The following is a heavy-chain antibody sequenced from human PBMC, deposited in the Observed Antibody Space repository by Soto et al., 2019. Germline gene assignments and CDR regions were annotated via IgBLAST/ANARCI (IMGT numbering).Heavy chain of an antibody. J-gene: IGHJ6*02. V-gene: IGHV4-34*01. Sequence: SETLSLTCGLSGSLPVGSLSTYFWTWIRQPPGKGLEWIGEINHLGSPNYSPSLRGRVTISLDTSKKQFSLNLSSVTAADTAVYFCARARFSQWSQDYYGLDVWGQGTTVTVSS. CDR1: GSLPVGSLSTYF. D-gene: IGHD3-3*01. CDR2: INHLGSP. CDR3: ARARFSQWSQDYYGLDV.